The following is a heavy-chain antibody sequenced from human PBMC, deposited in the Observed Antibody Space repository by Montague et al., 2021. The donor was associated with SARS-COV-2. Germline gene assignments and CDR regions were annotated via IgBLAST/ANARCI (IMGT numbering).Heavy chain of an antibody. Sequence: SLRLSWPASGFPFSRHAMTWVRQVPGKGLEWISAISISGDRTYYADSVKGRSTISRDNSKNTLFLQMNSLRGEDTAIYYCANEIRPNDYWGRGTLVTVSS. CDR1: GFPFSRHA. V-gene: IGHV3-23*01. CDR2: ISISGDRT. D-gene: IGHD3-10*01. J-gene: IGHJ4*02. CDR3: ANEIRPNDY.